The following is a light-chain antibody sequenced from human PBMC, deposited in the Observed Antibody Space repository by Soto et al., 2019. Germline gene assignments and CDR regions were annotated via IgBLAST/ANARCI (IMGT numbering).Light chain of an antibody. J-gene: IGKJ1*01. V-gene: IGKV1-39*01. CDR1: QNIASY. CDR3: QQGYSTPQT. Sequence: DIQMTQSPSSLSASVGDGVTITCRASQNIASYLSWYQQKPGKAPSLLIYAASSLQSGVPSRFSGSGSGTEFTLTISSLQPEDIATYYCQQGYSTPQTFGQGTKVDIK. CDR2: AAS.